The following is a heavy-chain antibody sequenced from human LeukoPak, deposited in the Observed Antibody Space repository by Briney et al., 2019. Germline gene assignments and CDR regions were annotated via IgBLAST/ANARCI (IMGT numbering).Heavy chain of an antibody. CDR1: GGSISSSSYY. Sequence: SETLSLTCTVSGGSISSSSYYWGWIRQPPGKGLEWIGGIIYSGNTYYNPSLKSRVTISLDTSKNQFSLKLSSVTTADTAVYYCARSVVTLYWYFDLWGRGTLVTVSS. CDR3: ARSVVTLYWYFDL. V-gene: IGHV4-39*07. D-gene: IGHD4-23*01. CDR2: IIYSGNT. J-gene: IGHJ2*01.